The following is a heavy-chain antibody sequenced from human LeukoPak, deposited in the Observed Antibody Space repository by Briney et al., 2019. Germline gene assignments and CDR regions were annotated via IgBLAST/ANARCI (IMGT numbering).Heavy chain of an antibody. V-gene: IGHV4-59*01. CDR2: IYYSGST. CDR1: GASISGYY. J-gene: IGHJ5*02. Sequence: SETLSLTCTVSGASISGYYWTWIRQPPGKGLEWIGYIYYSGSTNYNPSLKSRVTISVDTSKNQFSLKLSSVTAADTAVYYCARLGYSYGYLNWFDPWGQGTLVTVSS. CDR3: ARLGYSYGYLNWFDP. D-gene: IGHD5-18*01.